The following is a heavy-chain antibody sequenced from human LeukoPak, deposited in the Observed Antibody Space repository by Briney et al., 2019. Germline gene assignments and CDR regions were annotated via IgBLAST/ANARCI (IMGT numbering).Heavy chain of an antibody. CDR2: ISGSGGST. J-gene: IGHJ4*02. Sequence: GGSLRLSCAASGFTFGSYAMSWVRQAPGKGLEWVSAISGSGGSTYYADSVKGRFTISRDNSKNTLYLQMNSLRAEDTAVYYCAKVGDYYGSGSYDYWGQGTLDTVSS. CDR1: GFTFGSYA. D-gene: IGHD3-10*01. CDR3: AKVGDYYGSGSYDY. V-gene: IGHV3-23*01.